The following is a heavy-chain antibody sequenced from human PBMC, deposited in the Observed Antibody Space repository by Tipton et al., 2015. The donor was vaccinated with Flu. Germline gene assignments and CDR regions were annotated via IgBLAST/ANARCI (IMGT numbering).Heavy chain of an antibody. V-gene: IGHV4-34*01. CDR3: ARGRYYDFWSGYYFPRLIDY. Sequence: TLSLTCAVYGGSFSGYYWSWIRQPPGKGLEWIGEINHSGSTNYNPSLKSRVTISVDTSKNQFSLKLSSVTAADTAVYYCARGRYYDFWSGYYFPRLIDYWGQGTLVTVSS. CDR2: INHSGST. D-gene: IGHD3-3*01. J-gene: IGHJ4*02. CDR1: GGSFSGYY.